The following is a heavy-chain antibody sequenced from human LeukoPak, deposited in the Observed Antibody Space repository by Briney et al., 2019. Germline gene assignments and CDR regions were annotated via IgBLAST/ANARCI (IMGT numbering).Heavy chain of an antibody. J-gene: IGHJ3*02. V-gene: IGHV4-61*01. Sequence: SETLSLTCTVSGYSISSGYYWGWIRQPPGKGLEWIGYIYYSGSTNYNPSLKSRVTISVDTSKNQFSLKLSSVTAADTAVYYCARAKDSSGYLVPIDAFDIWGQGTMVTVSS. CDR3: ARAKDSSGYLVPIDAFDI. CDR1: GYSISSGYY. CDR2: IYYSGST. D-gene: IGHD3-22*01.